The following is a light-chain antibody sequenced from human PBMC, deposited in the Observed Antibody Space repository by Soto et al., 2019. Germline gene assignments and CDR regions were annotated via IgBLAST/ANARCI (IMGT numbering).Light chain of an antibody. V-gene: IGLV2-18*02. J-gene: IGLJ2*01. CDR3: SSYTGSRTVV. Sequence: QSVLTQPPSVSGSPGQSVTISCTGTVSDLGSYDRVSWYQQPPGTAPKLMIYEVNNRPSGVPDRFSGSKSGNTASLTISGLRAEDEADYYCSSYTGSRTVVFGGGTKVTVL. CDR2: EVN. CDR1: VSDLGSYDR.